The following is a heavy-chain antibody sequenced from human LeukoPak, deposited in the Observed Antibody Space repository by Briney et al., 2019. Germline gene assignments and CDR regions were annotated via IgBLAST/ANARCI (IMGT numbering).Heavy chain of an antibody. CDR2: IKQDGSEK. CDR1: GFTFSNYW. D-gene: IGHD2-21*02. Sequence: PGGSLRLSCAASGFTFSNYWMNWVRQAPGKGLEWVANIKQDGSEKYYVESVKGRFTISRDNSKNTLYLQMNSLRAEDTAVYYCARVAVTAIHDYWGQGTLVTVSS. J-gene: IGHJ4*02. CDR3: ARVAVTAIHDY. V-gene: IGHV3-7*01.